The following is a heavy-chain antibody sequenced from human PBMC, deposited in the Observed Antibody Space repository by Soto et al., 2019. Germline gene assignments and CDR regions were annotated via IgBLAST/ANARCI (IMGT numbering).Heavy chain of an antibody. J-gene: IGHJ4*02. V-gene: IGHV3-23*01. Sequence: GGSLRLSCAASGFTFSSYAMSWVRQAPGKGLEWVSAISGRGDSTYYTDSVKGRFTISRDNSKNTLYLQMNSLRAEDTAVYYCAKDREDYFDYWGQGTLVTVSS. CDR3: AKDREDYFDY. CDR1: GFTFSSYA. CDR2: ISGRGDST.